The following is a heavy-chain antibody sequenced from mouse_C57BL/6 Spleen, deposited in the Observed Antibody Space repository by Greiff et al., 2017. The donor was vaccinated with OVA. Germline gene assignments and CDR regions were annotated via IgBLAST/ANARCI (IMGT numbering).Heavy chain of an antibody. D-gene: IGHD1-3*01. CDR1: GFTFTDYY. CDR2: IRNKANGYTT. V-gene: IGHV7-3*01. J-gene: IGHJ4*01. CDR3: ARYIVAAQYNAYAMDY. Sequence: EVKLVESGGGLVQPGGSLSLSCAASGFTFTDYYMSWVRQPPGKALEWLGFIRNKANGYTTEYSASVKGRFTISRDNSQSILYLQMNALRAEDSATDYCARYIVAAQYNAYAMDYWGQGTSVTVSS.